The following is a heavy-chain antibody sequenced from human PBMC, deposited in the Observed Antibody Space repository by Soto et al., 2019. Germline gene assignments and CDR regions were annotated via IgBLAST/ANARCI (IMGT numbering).Heavy chain of an antibody. V-gene: IGHV3-9*01. Sequence: PGGSVRLSCAASGFTFDNYAMYWVRQAPGKGLEWVSGIGWNSYTINYADSVKGRFNISRDNAKNSLYLQMNSLRAEDTALYYCARGYSGFGASSYFDYWGQGTLVPVSS. J-gene: IGHJ4*02. CDR1: GFTFDNYA. D-gene: IGHD3-16*01. CDR2: IGWNSYTI. CDR3: ARGYSGFGASSYFDY.